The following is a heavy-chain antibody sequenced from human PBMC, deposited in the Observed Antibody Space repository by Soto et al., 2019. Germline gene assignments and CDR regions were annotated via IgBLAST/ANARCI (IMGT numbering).Heavy chain of an antibody. V-gene: IGHV3-30*18. J-gene: IGHJ5*02. CDR1: GFSFSSFG. CDR2: MSYHGINK. Sequence: WGALRLSCAASGFSFSSFGMHWVRQAPGKGPEWVAFMSYHGINKYYGDSVRVRFTISRDNSNNTLFLQMNSLREEDTAVYYCAKEVASVTICGVVLHRPYXWGQGSSVPVSX. CDR3: AKEVASVTICGVVLHRPYX. D-gene: IGHD3-3*01.